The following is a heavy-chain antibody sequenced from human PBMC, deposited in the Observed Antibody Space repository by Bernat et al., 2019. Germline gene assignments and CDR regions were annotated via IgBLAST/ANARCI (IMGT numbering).Heavy chain of an antibody. CDR1: GFTFSSYG. CDR2: IRYDGSNK. CDR3: AKDYCPYTYVSSGYHY. D-gene: IGHD3-22*01. V-gene: IGHV3-30*02. J-gene: IGHJ4*02. Sequence: QVQLLESGGGVVQPGGSLRLSCAASGFTFSSYGMHWVRQAPGKGLEWVAFIRYDGSNKYYADSVKGRFTISRDNSKNTLYLQMNSLRAEDTAVYYCAKDYCPYTYVSSGYHYWGQGTMVTVSS.